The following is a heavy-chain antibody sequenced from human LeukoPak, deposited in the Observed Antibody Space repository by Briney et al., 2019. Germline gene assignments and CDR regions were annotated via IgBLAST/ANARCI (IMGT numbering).Heavy chain of an antibody. D-gene: IGHD6-19*01. Sequence: ASVKVSCKASGYTFTSYGISWVRQAPGQGLEWMGWISAYNGNTNYAQKLQGRVTVTTDTSTSTAYMELRSLRSDDTAVYYCARLPADTAGWCFDYWGQGTLVTVSS. CDR2: ISAYNGNT. CDR3: ARLPADTAGWCFDY. V-gene: IGHV1-18*01. J-gene: IGHJ4*02. CDR1: GYTFTSYG.